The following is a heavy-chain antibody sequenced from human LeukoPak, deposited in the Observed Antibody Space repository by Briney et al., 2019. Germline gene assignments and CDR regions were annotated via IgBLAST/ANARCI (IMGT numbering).Heavy chain of an antibody. Sequence: GGSLRLSCAASAFSLNAYNMNWVRQAPGRGLEWVSSISYTGTYIYYADSVKGRFTISRDNAQNSLYLQMNSLRAEDTAIYYCVRDRGTYRPIDYWGQGTLVTVSS. CDR1: AFSLNAYN. J-gene: IGHJ4*02. D-gene: IGHD1-26*01. CDR2: ISYTGTYI. V-gene: IGHV3-21*04. CDR3: VRDRGTYRPIDY.